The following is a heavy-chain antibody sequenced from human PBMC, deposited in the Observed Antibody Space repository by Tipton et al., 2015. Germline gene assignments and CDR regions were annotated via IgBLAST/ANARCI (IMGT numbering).Heavy chain of an antibody. V-gene: IGHV4-59*11. D-gene: IGHD4-23*01. CDR3: ARARGRHGGLFDS. J-gene: IGHJ4*02. Sequence: TLSLTCAVSGYFISSGHFWGWVRQTPGKGLEWIGYIQYSGGTNYNPSLKSRVTISVDTSKTQFSLEMRSVTATDTAVYYCARARGRHGGLFDSWGQGTLVTVSS. CDR2: IQYSGGT. CDR1: GYFISSGHF.